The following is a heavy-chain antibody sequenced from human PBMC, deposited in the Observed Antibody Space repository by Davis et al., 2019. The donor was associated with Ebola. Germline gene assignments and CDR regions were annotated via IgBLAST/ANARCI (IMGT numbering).Heavy chain of an antibody. J-gene: IGHJ4*02. V-gene: IGHV3-23*01. CDR2: ISGSGEST. CDR3: AKKPSFDWLSGYFDY. Sequence: GESLKISCAASGFTFSNYAMSWVRQAPGKGLECVSAISGSGESTYYADSVKGRFTISRDNSKDTLYLQMNSLRAGDTAVYYCAKKPSFDWLSGYFDYWGQGTLVTVSS. CDR1: GFTFSNYA. D-gene: IGHD3-9*01.